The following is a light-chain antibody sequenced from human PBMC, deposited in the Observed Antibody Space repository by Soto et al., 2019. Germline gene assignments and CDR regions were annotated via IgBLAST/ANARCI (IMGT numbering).Light chain of an antibody. CDR3: SSYKSSNPLEV. CDR2: EVS. V-gene: IGLV2-14*01. J-gene: IGLJ1*01. CDR1: SSDVGGSNY. Sequence: QSVLIQPASVSGSPGQSITISCTGTSSDVGGSNYVSWYQHHPHRAPKLLIYEVSYRPSGVSNRFSGSKSGNMASLTISGLQAEDEADYYCSSYKSSNPLEVFGSGTKVTVL.